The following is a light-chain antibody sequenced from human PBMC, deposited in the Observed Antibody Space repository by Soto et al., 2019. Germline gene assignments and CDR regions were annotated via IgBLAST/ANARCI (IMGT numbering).Light chain of an antibody. Sequence: IVFTQSPGTLSLSPGERATVSCRASETIGRAYFAWYQHRPGRTPRLVLSATSNRAAGIPDRFGGSGSGADFTLTISGVEPEDFAVYYCHQYATSPFTFGQGTKLEI. V-gene: IGKV3-20*01. J-gene: IGKJ2*01. CDR1: ETIGRAY. CDR2: ATS. CDR3: HQYATSPFT.